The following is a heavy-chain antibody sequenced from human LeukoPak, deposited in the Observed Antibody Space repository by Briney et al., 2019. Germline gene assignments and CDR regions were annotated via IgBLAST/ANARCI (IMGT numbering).Heavy chain of an antibody. J-gene: IGHJ4*02. CDR2: IYSGGST. CDR3: AARGGPTKYYFDY. Sequence: GFXXSSNXMSXVRQAXXKGLEWXSVIYSGGSTYYADSVKGRFTISRDNSKNALYLQMNSLRAEDTAVYYCAARGGPTKYYFDYWGQGTLVTVSS. D-gene: IGHD3-16*01. CDR1: GFXXSSNX. V-gene: IGHV3-53*01.